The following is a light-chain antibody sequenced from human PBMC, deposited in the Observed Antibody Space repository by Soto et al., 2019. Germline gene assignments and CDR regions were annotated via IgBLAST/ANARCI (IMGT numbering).Light chain of an antibody. Sequence: QSALTQPPSASGSPGQSVTISCTGTSSDVGGYNYVSWYQHHPGKAPKLMIYEVSKRPSGVPDRFSGSKSGNTASLTVSGLQAEDEADYYCSSHAGSNTFVVFGGGTKLTVL. CDR2: EVS. J-gene: IGLJ2*01. CDR3: SSHAGSNTFVV. V-gene: IGLV2-8*01. CDR1: SSDVGGYNY.